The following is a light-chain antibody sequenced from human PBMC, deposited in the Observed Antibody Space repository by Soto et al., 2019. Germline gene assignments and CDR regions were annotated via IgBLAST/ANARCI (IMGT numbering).Light chain of an antibody. J-gene: IGLJ1*01. Sequence: QSALTQPASVSGSPGQSIAISCTGTSSDVGAFNYVSWYQQHPGKAPKFMIFDVSSRPSGVSDRFSGSKSANTASLTISGLQTEDEADYYCASYTTSSTYVFGTGTKVTVL. V-gene: IGLV2-14*03. CDR3: ASYTTSSTYV. CDR1: SSDVGAFNY. CDR2: DVS.